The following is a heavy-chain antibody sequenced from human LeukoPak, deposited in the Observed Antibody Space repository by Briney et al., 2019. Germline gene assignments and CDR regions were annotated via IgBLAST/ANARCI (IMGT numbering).Heavy chain of an antibody. CDR1: GYSISRGYS. Sequence: SETLSLTCTVSGYSISRGYSWGWIRQPPGKGLEWIGNIYHSGSTNYSPSLKSRVTISVDTSKNQFSLKLSSVTAADTAVYYCVSGTWLSPRMDYWGQGTLVTVSS. J-gene: IGHJ4*02. CDR2: IYHSGST. D-gene: IGHD5-24*01. V-gene: IGHV4-38-2*02. CDR3: VSGTWLSPRMDY.